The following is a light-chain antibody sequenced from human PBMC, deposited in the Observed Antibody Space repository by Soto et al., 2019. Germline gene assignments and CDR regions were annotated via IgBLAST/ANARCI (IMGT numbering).Light chain of an antibody. CDR3: SAYTVSRTYV. J-gene: IGLJ1*01. CDR1: NSDVGAYDF. CDR2: NVY. Sequence: SALTQPASVSGSPGQSITISCTGTNSDVGAYDFVSWHQQHPGKAPKLMIYNVYDRPSGISYRFSGSKSGNTASLTISGLQGEDEADYYCSAYTVSRTYVFGTGTKVTVL. V-gene: IGLV2-14*03.